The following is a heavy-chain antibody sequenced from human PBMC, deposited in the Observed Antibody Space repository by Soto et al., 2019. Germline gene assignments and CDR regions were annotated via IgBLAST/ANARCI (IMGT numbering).Heavy chain of an antibody. J-gene: IGHJ3*02. CDR3: ARYSGSHAFDI. CDR1: GFTFSDYY. Sequence: QVQLVESGGGLVKPGGSLRLSCAASGFTFSDYYMSWIRQAPGKGLEWVSYISSSGSSIYYADSVKGRFTISRDNAKNSLYVQMNRLRADDTALYYCARYSGSHAFDIWGQGTMVTVSS. D-gene: IGHD1-26*01. CDR2: ISSSGSSI. V-gene: IGHV3-11*01.